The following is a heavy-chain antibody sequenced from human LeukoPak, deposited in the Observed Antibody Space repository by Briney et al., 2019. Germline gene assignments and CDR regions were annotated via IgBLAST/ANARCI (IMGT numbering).Heavy chain of an antibody. Sequence: GGSLRLSCAASGFTFSSYSMNWVRQAPGKGLEWVSSISSSSSYIYYADSVKGRFTISRDNAKNSLYLQMNSLRAEDTAVYYCARGEVVAATSDYWGQGTLVTVSS. CDR3: ARGEVVAATSDY. V-gene: IGHV3-21*01. D-gene: IGHD2-15*01. CDR1: GFTFSSYS. J-gene: IGHJ4*02. CDR2: ISSSSSYI.